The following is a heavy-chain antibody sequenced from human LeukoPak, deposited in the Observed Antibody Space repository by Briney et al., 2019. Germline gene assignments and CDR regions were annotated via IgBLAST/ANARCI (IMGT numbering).Heavy chain of an antibody. J-gene: IGHJ4*02. CDR2: ISSSSSTI. CDR3: ARGFVDGGKDY. V-gene: IGHV3-48*04. CDR1: GFTFSSYG. D-gene: IGHD4-23*01. Sequence: GGSLRLSCAASGFTFSSYGMHWVRQAPGKGLEWVSYISSSSSTIYYADSVKGRFTISRDNAKNSLYLQMNSLRAEDTAVYYCARGFVDGGKDYWGQGTLVTVSS.